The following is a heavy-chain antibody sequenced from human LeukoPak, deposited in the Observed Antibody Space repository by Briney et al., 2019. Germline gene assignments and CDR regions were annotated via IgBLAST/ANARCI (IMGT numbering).Heavy chain of an antibody. CDR1: GGTFSSYA. Sequence: ASVKVSCKASGGTFSSYAISWVRQAPGQGLEWMGRIIPILGIANYAQKFQGRVTITADKSTSTAYMEPSSLRSEDTAVYYCARVSLVGMATGYFDYWGQGTLVTVSS. V-gene: IGHV1-69*04. CDR3: ARVSLVGMATGYFDY. CDR2: IIPILGIA. J-gene: IGHJ4*02. D-gene: IGHD5-24*01.